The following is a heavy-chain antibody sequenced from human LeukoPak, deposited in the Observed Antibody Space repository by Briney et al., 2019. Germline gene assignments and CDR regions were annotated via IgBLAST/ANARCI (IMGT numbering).Heavy chain of an antibody. CDR1: GYTFTLYY. J-gene: IGHJ5*02. Sequence: ASVKVSCKASGYTFTLYYMHWVRQAPGQGLEWMGTINPSGGSTHYAQRLQGRVTMTRDTSTSTVDMELSSLRSEDTAVYYCARGYCSSTSCYAWFDPWGQGTLVTASS. D-gene: IGHD2-2*01. CDR3: ARGYCSSTSCYAWFDP. CDR2: INPSGGST. V-gene: IGHV1-46*01.